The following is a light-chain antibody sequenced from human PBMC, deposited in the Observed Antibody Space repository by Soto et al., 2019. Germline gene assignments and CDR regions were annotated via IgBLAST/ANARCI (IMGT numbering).Light chain of an antibody. V-gene: IGKV3-15*01. J-gene: IGKJ2*01. CDR2: GAS. Sequence: EIVMTQSPATLSLSPGERGALSCRASQSINSELAWYQQKPGQPPRLLIYGASTRATGVPARFTGSESGSEFTLTISGLQSEDFAVYYCQQCHNWPLTFGQGTRPEI. CDR1: QSINSE. CDR3: QQCHNWPLT.